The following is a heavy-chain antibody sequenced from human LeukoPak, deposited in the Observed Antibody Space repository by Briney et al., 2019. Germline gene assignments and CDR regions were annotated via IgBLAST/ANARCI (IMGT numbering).Heavy chain of an antibody. J-gene: IGHJ4*02. Sequence: GGSLRLSCAASGFTFSDYEMNWVRQAPGKGLEWVSYISVSGTTIYYADSVKGRFTISRDNAKNSLFLQMNGLRDEDTALYYCARERVIAAAGDGFDSWGQGTLVTVSS. CDR2: ISVSGTTI. V-gene: IGHV3-48*03. D-gene: IGHD2-21*01. CDR3: ARERVIAAAGDGFDS. CDR1: GFTFSDYE.